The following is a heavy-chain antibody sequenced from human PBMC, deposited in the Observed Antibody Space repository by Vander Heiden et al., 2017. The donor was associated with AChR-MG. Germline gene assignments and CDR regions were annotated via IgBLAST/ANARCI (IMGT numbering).Heavy chain of an antibody. CDR2: IYPGDSDT. J-gene: IGHJ4*02. Sequence: EVQLVQSGAEVKKPGESLKISCKGSGYSFTSYGIGWVRQMPGKGLEWVGIIYPGDSDTRYSPSFQGQVTISADKSISTAYLQWSSLKASDTAMYYCARQQLRGYSGYDQEFDYWGQGTLVTVSS. CDR3: ARQQLRGYSGYDQEFDY. CDR1: GYSFTSYG. V-gene: IGHV5-51*01. D-gene: IGHD5-12*01.